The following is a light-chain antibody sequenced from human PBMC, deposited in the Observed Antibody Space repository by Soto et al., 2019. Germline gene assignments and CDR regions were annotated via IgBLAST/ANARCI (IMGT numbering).Light chain of an antibody. J-gene: IGKJ4*01. CDR1: QDISNY. CDR2: DAS. Sequence: DIQMTQSPSSLSASVGDRVTIICQASQDISNYLNWYQQKPGKAPKLLIYDASNLETGVPSRFSGSGSGTDFTFTISSLQPEDIATYYCQQYDNLPLTFGGGTKV. CDR3: QQYDNLPLT. V-gene: IGKV1-33*01.